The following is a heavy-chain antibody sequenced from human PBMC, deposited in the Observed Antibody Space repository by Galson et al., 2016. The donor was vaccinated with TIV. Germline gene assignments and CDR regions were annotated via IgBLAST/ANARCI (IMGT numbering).Heavy chain of an antibody. Sequence: SLRLSCATSGFSFRRYGMYWVRQAPGQGLDWVAVIWYDGSNKDYADSVKGRVTISRDNSKNTVYLQMNSLRAGDTAVYYCARVRFCSSTNCLNYFDYWGQGTLVVVSS. V-gene: IGHV3-33*07. CDR2: IWYDGSNK. J-gene: IGHJ4*02. CDR3: ARVRFCSSTNCLNYFDY. CDR1: GFSFRRYG. D-gene: IGHD2-2*01.